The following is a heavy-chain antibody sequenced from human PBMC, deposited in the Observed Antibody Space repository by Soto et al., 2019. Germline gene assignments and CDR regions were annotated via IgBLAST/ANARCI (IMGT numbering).Heavy chain of an antibody. J-gene: IGHJ6*02. CDR1: GGSISSGDYY. V-gene: IGHV4-30-4*01. D-gene: IGHD3-10*01. CDR3: ARGALMVRGVITHYYYGMDV. Sequence: KTSETLSLTCTVSGGSISSGDYYWSWIRQPPGKGLEWIGYIYYSGSTYYNPSLKSRVTISVDTSKNQFSLKLSSVTAADTAVYYCARGALMVRGVITHYYYGMDVWGQGTTVTVSS. CDR2: IYYSGST.